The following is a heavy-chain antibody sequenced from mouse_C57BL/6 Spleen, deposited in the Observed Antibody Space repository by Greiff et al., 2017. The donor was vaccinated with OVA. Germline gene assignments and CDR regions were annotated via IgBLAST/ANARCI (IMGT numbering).Heavy chain of an antibody. J-gene: IGHJ2*01. CDR3: TRNYGSSDY. CDR1: GYTFTDYE. CDR2: IDPETGGT. D-gene: IGHD1-1*01. Sequence: VQLQQSGAELVRPGASVTLSCKASGYTFTDYEMHWVKQTPVHGLEWIGAIDPETGGTAYNQKFKGKAILTADKSSSTANMELRSLTSEDSAVYYCTRNYGSSDYWGQGTTLTVSS. V-gene: IGHV1-15*01.